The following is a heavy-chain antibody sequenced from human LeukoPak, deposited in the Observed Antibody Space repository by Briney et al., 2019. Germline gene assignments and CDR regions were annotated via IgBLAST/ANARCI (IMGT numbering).Heavy chain of an antibody. D-gene: IGHD6-13*01. CDR1: GFTFSSYS. V-gene: IGHV3-21*01. Sequence: GGSLRLSCAASGFTFSSYSMNWVRQAPGKGLEWVSSISSSSSYIYYADSVKGRFTISRDNAKNSLYLQMNSLRAEDTAVYYCARVYSSSWYLWRFEFDPWGQGTLVTVSS. J-gene: IGHJ5*02. CDR2: ISSSSSYI. CDR3: ARVYSSSWYLWRFEFDP.